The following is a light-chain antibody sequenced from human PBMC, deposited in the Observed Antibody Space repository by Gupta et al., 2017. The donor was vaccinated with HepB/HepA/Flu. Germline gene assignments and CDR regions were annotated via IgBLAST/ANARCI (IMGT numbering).Light chain of an antibody. CDR2: DAS. CDR3: QQHSNWPLT. J-gene: IGKJ4*01. Sequence: EIVLTQSPATLSLSPGERATLSCRAGQSVSSSLAWYQQKPGQAPRLLIYDASNRATGIPARFSGSGSGTDFTLTISSLEPEDFAVYYCQQHSNWPLTFGGGTKVEI. CDR1: QSVSSS. V-gene: IGKV3-11*01.